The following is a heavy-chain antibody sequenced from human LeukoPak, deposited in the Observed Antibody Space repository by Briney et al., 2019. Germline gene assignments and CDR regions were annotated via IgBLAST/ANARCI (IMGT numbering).Heavy chain of an antibody. CDR3: ARHTYYYDSSAGGFDY. D-gene: IGHD3-22*01. CDR1: GGSISSYY. V-gene: IGHV4-59*08. J-gene: IGHJ4*02. CDR2: IYYSGST. Sequence: SETLSLTCTVSGGSISSYYWSWIRQPPGKGLEWIGYIYYSGSTNYNPSLKSRVTISVDTSKNQFSLKLSSVTAADTAVYYCARHTYYYDSSAGGFDYWGQGTLVTVSS.